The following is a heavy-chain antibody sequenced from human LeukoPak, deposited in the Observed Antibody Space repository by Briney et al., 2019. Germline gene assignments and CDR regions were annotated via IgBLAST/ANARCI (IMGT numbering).Heavy chain of an antibody. J-gene: IGHJ5*02. Sequence: ASVKVSCKASGHTFTDYYMHWVRQAPGQGLEWMGGFDPEDGETIYAQKFQGRVTMTEDTSTDTAYMELSSLRSEDTAVYYCATLTTDWFDPWGQGTLVTVSS. CDR2: FDPEDGET. CDR1: GHTFTDYY. D-gene: IGHD1-14*01. CDR3: ATLTTDWFDP. V-gene: IGHV1-24*01.